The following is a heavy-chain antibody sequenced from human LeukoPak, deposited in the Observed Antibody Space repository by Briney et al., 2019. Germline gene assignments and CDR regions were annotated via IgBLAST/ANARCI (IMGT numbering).Heavy chain of an antibody. CDR1: GYTFTSYA. D-gene: IGHD3-22*01. V-gene: IGHV1-3*01. CDR3: ARSLDSSVEGFDY. CDR2: INAANGNT. J-gene: IGHJ4*02. Sequence: ASVKVSCKASGYTFTSYAMHWVRQAPGQRLEWMGWINAANGNTKYSQKFQGRVTITRDTSASTAYVELSSLRSEDTAVYYCARSLDSSVEGFDYWGQGTLVTVSS.